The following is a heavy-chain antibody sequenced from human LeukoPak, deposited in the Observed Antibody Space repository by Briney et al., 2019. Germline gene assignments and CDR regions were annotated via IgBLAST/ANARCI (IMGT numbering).Heavy chain of an antibody. CDR2: ISSSSSYI. D-gene: IGHD2-2*01. V-gene: IGHV3-21*01. Sequence: GGSLRLSCAASGFTFSSYSMNWVRQAPGKGLEWVSSISSSSSYIYYADSVKGRFTISRDNAKNSLYLQTNSLRAEDTAVYYCARGERGLYCSSTSCYPVLGGQGTLVTVSS. CDR1: GFTFSSYS. CDR3: ARGERGLYCSSTSCYPVL. J-gene: IGHJ4*02.